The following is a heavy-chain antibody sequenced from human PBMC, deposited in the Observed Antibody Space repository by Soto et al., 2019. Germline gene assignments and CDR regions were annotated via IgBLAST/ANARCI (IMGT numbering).Heavy chain of an antibody. CDR1: GGSISSSNW. J-gene: IGHJ5*02. CDR3: ARVSSLVSAIVRSNWFDP. D-gene: IGHD2-21*02. V-gene: IGHV4-4*02. Sequence: QVQLQASGPGLVKPSGTLSLTCAVSGGSISSSNWLRWVRQPPGKVLEWIGEIYRSGRTNYNPSLKSRVTISVDKGRKQSSLKPSPVTAADTAVYYCARVSSLVSAIVRSNWFDPWVQGTLVTVSS. CDR2: IYRSGRT.